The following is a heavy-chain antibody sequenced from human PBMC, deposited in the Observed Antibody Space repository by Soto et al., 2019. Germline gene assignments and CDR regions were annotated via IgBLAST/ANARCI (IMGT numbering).Heavy chain of an antibody. Sequence: QVQLQESGPGLVKPSETLSLTCTVSGGSVSSGSYYWSWIRQPPGKGLEWIGYIYYSGSTNYNPSLKSRVTISVDTAKNQFSLKLSSVTAADTAVDYCASPGGFGELFRGFSFRAFDIWGQGTMVTVSS. CDR3: ASPGGFGELFRGFSFRAFDI. CDR1: GGSVSSGSYY. D-gene: IGHD3-10*01. J-gene: IGHJ3*02. V-gene: IGHV4-61*01. CDR2: IYYSGST.